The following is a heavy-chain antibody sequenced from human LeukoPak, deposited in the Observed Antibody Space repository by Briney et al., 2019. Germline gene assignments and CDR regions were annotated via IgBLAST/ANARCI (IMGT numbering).Heavy chain of an antibody. V-gene: IGHV3-21*01. CDR1: GEALHGHY. J-gene: IGHJ4*02. CDR3: ARGLDGSGSYSDY. Sequence: ETLSLTCAVYGEALHGHYWSWIRQSPGKGLEWVSSISSSSSYIYYADSVKGRFTISRDNAKNSLYLQMNSLRAEDTAVYYCARGLDGSGSYSDYWGQGTLVTVSS. CDR2: ISSSSSYI. D-gene: IGHD3-10*01.